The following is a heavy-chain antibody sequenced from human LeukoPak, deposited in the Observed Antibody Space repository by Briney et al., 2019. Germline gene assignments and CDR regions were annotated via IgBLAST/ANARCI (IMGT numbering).Heavy chain of an antibody. CDR1: GFTFSDYY. CDR2: ISSSGSTI. CDR3: AREFFSSGYYHLYYYGMDV. V-gene: IGHV3-11*01. J-gene: IGHJ6*02. Sequence: GSLRLSCAASGFTFSDYYMSWIRQAPGKGLEWVSYISSSGSTIYYADSVKGRFTISRDNAKNSLYLQMNGLRAEDTAVYYCAREFFSSGYYHLYYYGMDVWGQGTTVTVSS. D-gene: IGHD3-9*01.